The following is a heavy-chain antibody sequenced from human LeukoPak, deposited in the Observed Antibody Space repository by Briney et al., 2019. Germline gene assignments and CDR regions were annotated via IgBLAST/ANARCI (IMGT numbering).Heavy chain of an antibody. D-gene: IGHD3-22*01. Sequence: SETLSLTCTVSGGSISSYYWSWIRQPPGKGLEWIGYIYYSGSTNYNPSLKSRVTISVDTSKNQFSLKLSFVTAADTAVYYCARWGNYYDSSGYYPGGMDVWGKGTTVTVSS. V-gene: IGHV4-59*01. CDR1: GGSISSYY. CDR2: IYYSGST. CDR3: ARWGNYYDSSGYYPGGMDV. J-gene: IGHJ6*03.